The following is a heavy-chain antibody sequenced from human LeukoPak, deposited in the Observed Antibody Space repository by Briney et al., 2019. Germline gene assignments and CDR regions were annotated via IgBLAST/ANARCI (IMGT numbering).Heavy chain of an antibody. CDR2: IYSDGTA. CDR3: ARAKVGAAGFFDY. Sequence: GGSVRLSCAASGFTVSSNYMSWVRQAPGKGLEWVSIIYSDGTAYYADSVKGRFTISRDNSKNTLYLQMNSLRAEDTAVYYCARAKVGAAGFFDYWGQGTLVTVSS. CDR1: GFTVSSNY. V-gene: IGHV3-53*01. D-gene: IGHD6-13*01. J-gene: IGHJ4*02.